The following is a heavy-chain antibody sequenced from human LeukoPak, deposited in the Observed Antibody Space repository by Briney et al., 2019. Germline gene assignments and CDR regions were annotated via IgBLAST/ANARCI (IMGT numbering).Heavy chain of an antibody. CDR3: AKDGNNITIFGVVITHYYYYMDV. J-gene: IGHJ6*03. CDR1: GFTFSNYW. Sequence: GGSLRLSCAASGFTFSNYWMSWVRQAPGKGLEWVSAISGSGISTYYADSVKGRFTISRDNSKNTLYLQMNSLRAEDTAVYYCAKDGNNITIFGVVITHYYYYMDVWGKGTTVTVSS. V-gene: IGHV3-23*01. D-gene: IGHD3-3*01. CDR2: ISGSGIST.